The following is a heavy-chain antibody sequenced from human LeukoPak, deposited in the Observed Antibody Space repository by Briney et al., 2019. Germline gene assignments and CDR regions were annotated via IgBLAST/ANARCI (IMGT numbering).Heavy chain of an antibody. D-gene: IGHD6-19*01. Sequence: SETLSLTCTVSGGSISSYYWSWIRQPPGKGLEWIGYIYYSGSTNYNPSLKSRVTISVDTSKNQFSLKLSSVTAADTAVYYCARGVAAHSSGWPTIDYWGQGTLVTVSS. CDR3: ARGVAAHSSGWPTIDY. CDR2: IYYSGST. V-gene: IGHV4-59*01. CDR1: GGSISSYY. J-gene: IGHJ4*02.